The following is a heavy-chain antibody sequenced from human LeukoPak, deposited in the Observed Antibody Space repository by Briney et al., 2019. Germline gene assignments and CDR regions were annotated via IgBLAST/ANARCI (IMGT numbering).Heavy chain of an antibody. CDR2: IYHSGST. CDR3: ARDGSLWFGDPPRY. CDR1: GYSISSGYY. J-gene: IGHJ4*02. Sequence: SETLSLTCTVSGYSISSGYYWGWIRQPPGKGLEWIGSIYHSGSTYYNPSLKSRVTISVDTSKNQFSLKLSSVTAADTAVYYCARDGSLWFGDPPRYWGQGTLVTVSS. V-gene: IGHV4-38-2*02. D-gene: IGHD3-10*01.